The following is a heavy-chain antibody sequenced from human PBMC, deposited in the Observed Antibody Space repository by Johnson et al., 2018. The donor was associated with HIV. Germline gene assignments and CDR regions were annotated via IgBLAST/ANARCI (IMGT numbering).Heavy chain of an antibody. Sequence: TVSSNYMSWVRQAPGKGLEWVSVIYSGGSTYYADSVKGRFTISRDNSKNTLYLQMNSLRAEDTAVYYCARVNIAFDIWGQGTMVTVSS. CDR1: TVSSNY. CDR3: ARVNIAFDI. D-gene: IGHD2/OR15-2a*01. J-gene: IGHJ3*02. V-gene: IGHV3-66*01. CDR2: IYSGGST.